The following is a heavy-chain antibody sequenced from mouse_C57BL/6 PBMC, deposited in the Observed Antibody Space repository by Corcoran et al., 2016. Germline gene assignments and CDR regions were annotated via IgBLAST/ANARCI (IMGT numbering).Heavy chain of an antibody. J-gene: IGHJ4*01. D-gene: IGHD2-5*01. CDR1: GYTFTTYG. CDR3: ARDYSNFDYAMDY. V-gene: IGHV9-3*01. Sequence: QIQLVQSGPELKKPGETVKISCKASGYTFTTYGMSWVKQAPGKGLKWMGWINTYSGVPTYADDFKGRFAFSLETSASTAYLQINNLKTEDTATYFCARDYSNFDYAMDYWGQGPSVTVSS. CDR2: INTYSGVP.